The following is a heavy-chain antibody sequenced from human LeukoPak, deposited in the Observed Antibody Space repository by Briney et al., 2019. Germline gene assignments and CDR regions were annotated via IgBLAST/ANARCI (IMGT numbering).Heavy chain of an antibody. CDR1: GFTSSSYS. J-gene: IGHJ4*02. V-gene: IGHV3-21*01. CDR2: ISSSSSYI. Sequence: GGSLRLSCAASGFTSSSYSMNWVRQAPGKGLEWVSSISSSSSYIYYADSVKGRFTISRDNAKNSLYLQMNSLRAEDTAVYYCARDSSSHPFDYWGQGTLVTVSS. CDR3: ARDSSSHPFDY. D-gene: IGHD6-6*01.